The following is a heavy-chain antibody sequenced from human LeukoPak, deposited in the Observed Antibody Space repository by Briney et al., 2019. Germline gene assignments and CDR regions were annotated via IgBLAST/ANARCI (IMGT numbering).Heavy chain of an antibody. J-gene: IGHJ4*02. V-gene: IGHV3-30*18. CDR1: GFTFNSYA. Sequence: GGSLRLSCAASGFTFNSYAMHWVRQAPGKGLEWLTAISYNGSNKYYTDSVKGRFTISRDNSKNTLYLQMNSLRTEDTAVYYCAKPLRPTIAVAGYFDYWGQGTLVTVSS. D-gene: IGHD6-19*01. CDR3: AKPLRPTIAVAGYFDY. CDR2: ISYNGSNK.